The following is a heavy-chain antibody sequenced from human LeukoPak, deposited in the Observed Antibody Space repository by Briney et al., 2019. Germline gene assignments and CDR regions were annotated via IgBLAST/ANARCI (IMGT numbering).Heavy chain of an antibody. Sequence: ASVKVSCKASGYTFTSYDINWVRQATGQGLEWMGWMNPNSGNTGYAQKFQGRVTMTRNTSISTAYMELSSLRSEDTAVYYCAREGRVQLLVWGNYYGMDVWGQGTTVTVSS. V-gene: IGHV1-8*01. J-gene: IGHJ6*02. D-gene: IGHD6-19*01. CDR1: GYTFTSYD. CDR3: AREGRVQLLVWGNYYGMDV. CDR2: MNPNSGNT.